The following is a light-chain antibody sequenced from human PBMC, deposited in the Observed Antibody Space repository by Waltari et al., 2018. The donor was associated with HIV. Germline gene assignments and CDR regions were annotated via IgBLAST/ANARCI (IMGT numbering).Light chain of an antibody. CDR3: QQADSFPHT. Sequence: IQMAQSPSSVTGSVGDRVTITCRTSQSIGSSLAWYQIQPGEAPKLLIFGASRLENGVPPRFVGSGSGTEFALTISSLQTEDSATYYCQQADSFPHTFGGGTKVEV. CDR2: GAS. CDR1: QSIGSS. V-gene: IGKV1-12*01. J-gene: IGKJ4*01.